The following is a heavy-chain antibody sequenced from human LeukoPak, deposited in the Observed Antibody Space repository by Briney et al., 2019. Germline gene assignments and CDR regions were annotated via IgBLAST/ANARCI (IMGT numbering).Heavy chain of an antibody. V-gene: IGHV4-59*08. J-gene: IGHJ4*02. CDR1: GGSISSYY. Sequence: SETLSLTCTGSGGSISSYYWSWIRQPPGKGLEWIGYIYYSGSTNYNPSLKSRVTISVDTSKNQFSLKLSSVTAADTAVYYCARGGEWLPFDYWGQGTLVTVSS. D-gene: IGHD3-3*01. CDR3: ARGGEWLPFDY. CDR2: IYYSGST.